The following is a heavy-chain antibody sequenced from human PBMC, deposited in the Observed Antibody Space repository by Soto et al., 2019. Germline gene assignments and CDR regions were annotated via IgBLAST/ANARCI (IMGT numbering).Heavy chain of an antibody. D-gene: IGHD3-22*01. CDR1: GFTLSDHY. Sequence: EVQLVESGGGLVQPGGSLSLSCACSGFTLSDHYIDWVRQAPGNGLEWVGRSRDKAQGYSTAYAASVKGRFTTSSDELKNSVYLQMNSLKSEDTAVYSCVRATSFSDSSGYTRCFGYWGQGTLVTVSS. CDR3: VRATSFSDSSGYTRCFGY. V-gene: IGHV3-72*01. J-gene: IGHJ4*02. CDR2: SRDKAQGYST.